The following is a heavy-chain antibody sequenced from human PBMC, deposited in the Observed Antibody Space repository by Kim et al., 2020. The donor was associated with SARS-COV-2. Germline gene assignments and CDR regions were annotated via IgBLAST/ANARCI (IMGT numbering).Heavy chain of an antibody. Sequence: VKGRFTISRDNAKNSLYLEMNSLRAEDTAVYYCASEYCSSTSCYLDWFDPWGQGTLVTVSS. CDR3: ASEYCSSTSCYLDWFDP. J-gene: IGHJ5*02. V-gene: IGHV3-21*01. D-gene: IGHD2-2*01.